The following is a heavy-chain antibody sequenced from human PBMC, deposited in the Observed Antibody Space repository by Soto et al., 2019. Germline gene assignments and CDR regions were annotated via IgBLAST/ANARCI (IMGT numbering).Heavy chain of an antibody. D-gene: IGHD2-2*02. J-gene: IGHJ6*03. Sequence: GGSLRLSCAASGFTFSSYGMHWVRQAPGKGLEWVAVISYDGSNKYYADSVKGRFTISRDNSKNTLYLQMSSLRAEDTAVYYCAKDGADCSSTSCYSYHYYYMDVWGKGTTVTVSS. CDR1: GFTFSSYG. CDR2: ISYDGSNK. CDR3: AKDGADCSSTSCYSYHYYYMDV. V-gene: IGHV3-30*18.